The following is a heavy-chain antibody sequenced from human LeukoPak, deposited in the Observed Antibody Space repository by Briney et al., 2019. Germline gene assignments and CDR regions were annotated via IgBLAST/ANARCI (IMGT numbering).Heavy chain of an antibody. V-gene: IGHV1-2*02. CDR1: GYTFTGYY. Sequence: GASVKVSCKASGYTFTGYYMHWVRQAPGQGLEWMGWINPNSGGTNYAQKFQGRVTMTRDTSISTAYMELSRLRSDDTAVYYCARDSSGWGSYYYYMDVWGEGTTVTISS. CDR2: INPNSGGT. CDR3: ARDSSGWGSYYYYMDV. J-gene: IGHJ6*03. D-gene: IGHD6-19*01.